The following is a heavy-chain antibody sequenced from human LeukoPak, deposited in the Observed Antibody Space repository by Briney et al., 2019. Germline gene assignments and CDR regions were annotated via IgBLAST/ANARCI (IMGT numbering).Heavy chain of an antibody. CDR1: GNTFTSYD. CDR2: MNPNSGNT. J-gene: IGHJ4*02. CDR3: ARVESLRGSYWGY. D-gene: IGHD1-26*01. V-gene: IGHV1-8*01. Sequence: ASVKVSCKASGNTFTSYDINWVRQATGQGLEWMGWMNPNSGNTGHAQKFQGRVTMTRNTSINTAYMELSSLRSEDTAVYYCARVESLRGSYWGYWGQGTLVTVSS.